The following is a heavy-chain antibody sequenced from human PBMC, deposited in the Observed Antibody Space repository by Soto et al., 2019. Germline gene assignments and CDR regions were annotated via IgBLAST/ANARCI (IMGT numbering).Heavy chain of an antibody. J-gene: IGHJ4*01. V-gene: IGHV3-21*06. CDR3: ARESEDLTSNFDN. Sequence: PGGSLRRSCADSRISFTWYSMNWVRQAPGKGLEWVSSISSTTNYIYYGDSMKGRFTISRDNAKNSLYLEMNSLRAEDTAVYYCARESEDLTSNFDNWGHGTLVTVSS. CDR1: RISFTWYS. CDR2: ISSTTNYI.